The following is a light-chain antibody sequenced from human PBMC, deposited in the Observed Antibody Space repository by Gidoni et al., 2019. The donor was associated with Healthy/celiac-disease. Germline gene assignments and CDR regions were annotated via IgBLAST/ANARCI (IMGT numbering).Light chain of an antibody. CDR3: QQRSNWYT. Sequence: EIVLTQSPATLSLSPGERATLSCRASQSVSSYLAWYQQKPGQAPRLLTYDASNRATGIPARFSGSGSGTDFTLTISSLEPEDFAVYCCQQRSNWYTFGQGTKLEIK. CDR1: QSVSSY. CDR2: DAS. J-gene: IGKJ2*01. V-gene: IGKV3-11*01.